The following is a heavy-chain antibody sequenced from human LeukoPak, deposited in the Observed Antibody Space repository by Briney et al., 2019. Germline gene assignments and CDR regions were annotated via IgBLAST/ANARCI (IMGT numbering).Heavy chain of an antibody. J-gene: IGHJ6*03. V-gene: IGHV1-18*01. CDR3: ARTTVTTSYYYYYYMDV. Sequence: ASVKVSCEASGYTFTSYGISWVRQAPGQGLEWMGWISAYNGNTNYAQKLQGRVTMTTDTSTSTAYMELRSLRSDDTAVYYCARTTVTTSYYYYYYMDVWGKGTTVTVSS. D-gene: IGHD4-17*01. CDR2: ISAYNGNT. CDR1: GYTFTSYG.